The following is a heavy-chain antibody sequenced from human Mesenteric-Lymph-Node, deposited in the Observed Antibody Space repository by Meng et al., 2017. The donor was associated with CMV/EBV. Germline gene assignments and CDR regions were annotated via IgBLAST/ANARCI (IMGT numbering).Heavy chain of an antibody. CDR3: VRSCSSTTCRLDY. J-gene: IGHJ4*02. Sequence: GSLRLSCTVSGGSISGYYWSWIRQPPGRGLEWIGYVYYNGDTNYNPSLKSRVSLSVDPYNNQFSLKLTSVTTADTAMYYCVRSCSSTTCRLDYWGQGALVTVSS. D-gene: IGHD2-2*01. CDR2: VYYNGDT. V-gene: IGHV4-59*01. CDR1: GGSISGYY.